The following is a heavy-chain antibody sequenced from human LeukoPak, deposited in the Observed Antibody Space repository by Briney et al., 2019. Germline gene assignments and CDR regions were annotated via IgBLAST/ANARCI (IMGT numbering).Heavy chain of an antibody. CDR1: DDSITIYY. J-gene: IGHJ3*02. CDR2: IDHTGIT. CDR3: ARHKYSSGWPPEGAFDI. D-gene: IGHD6-19*01. V-gene: IGHV4-59*08. Sequence: SETLSLTCTVSDDSITIYYWSWIRQPPGKGLEWIGYIDHTGITNYNPSLNSRVTISRDTSKNHFSLELSSVTAADTAVYYCARHKYSSGWPPEGAFDIWGQGTMVTVSS.